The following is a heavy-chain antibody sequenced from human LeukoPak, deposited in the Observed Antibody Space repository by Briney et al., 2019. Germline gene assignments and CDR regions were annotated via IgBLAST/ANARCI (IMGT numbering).Heavy chain of an antibody. V-gene: IGHV3-33*01. Sequence: PGRSLRLSCAASGFTFSSYGMHWVRQAPGKGLEWVAVIWYDGSNKYYADSVKGRFTISRDNSKNTLYLQMNSLRAEDTAVYYCARGIRGYSGYAPTRGFDYWGQGTLVTVSS. J-gene: IGHJ4*02. D-gene: IGHD5-12*01. CDR3: ARGIRGYSGYAPTRGFDY. CDR2: IWYDGSNK. CDR1: GFTFSSYG.